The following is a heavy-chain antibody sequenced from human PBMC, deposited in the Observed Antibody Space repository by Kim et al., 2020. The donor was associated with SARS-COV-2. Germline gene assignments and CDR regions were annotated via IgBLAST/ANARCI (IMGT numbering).Heavy chain of an antibody. D-gene: IGHD3-9*01. Sequence: GGSLRLSCAASGFRFSSFALGWVRQAPGKGLEWVSAISGGGGSTYYGDSVKGRFTISRDNSKNTLYLQMSSLRAEDTAVYYCAKDLRYFDWRMAGDWGQGTLVTVSS. V-gene: IGHV3-23*01. CDR2: ISGGGGST. CDR1: GFRFSSFA. J-gene: IGHJ4*02. CDR3: AKDLRYFDWRMAGD.